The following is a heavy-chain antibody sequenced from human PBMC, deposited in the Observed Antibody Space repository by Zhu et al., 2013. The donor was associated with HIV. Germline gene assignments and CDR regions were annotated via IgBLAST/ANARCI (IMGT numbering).Heavy chain of an antibody. D-gene: IGHD2-2*03. J-gene: IGHJ6*03. CDR3: ARSGYCSSSTCSRNFYYMDV. CDR2: INPNSGGT. Sequence: QVQLVQSGAEVKKPGSSVKVSCKASGGTFSNYAITWVRQAPGQGLEWMGWINPNSGGTKYAQKFQGRVTMTRDTSISTAYMDLSRLRLDDTAVYYCARSGYCSSSTCSRNFYYMDVWGKGTAVTVSS. V-gene: IGHV1-2*02. CDR1: GGTFSNYA.